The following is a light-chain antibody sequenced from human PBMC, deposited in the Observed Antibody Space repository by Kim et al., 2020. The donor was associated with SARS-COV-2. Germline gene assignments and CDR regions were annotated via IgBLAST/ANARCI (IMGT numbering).Light chain of an antibody. CDR3: QQYKTYPQS. CDR1: QAISNY. Sequence: ASVGDSVTIPCRASQAISNYLAWFQQKPGEAPKSLIYSASSLQGVVPSKFSGSGSGTDFTLTISSLQPEDFATYYCQQYKTYPQSFGQGTRLEIK. V-gene: IGKV1-16*02. CDR2: SAS. J-gene: IGKJ5*01.